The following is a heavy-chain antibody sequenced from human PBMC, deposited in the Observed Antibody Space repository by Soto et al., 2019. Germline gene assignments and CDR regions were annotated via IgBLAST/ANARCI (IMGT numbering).Heavy chain of an antibody. CDR3: ARGGRSVPPFDY. CDR2: INHSGST. J-gene: IGHJ4*02. V-gene: IGHV4-34*01. Sequence: QVQLQQWGAGLLKPSETLSLNCAVYGGSFSGYYWSWIRQPPGKGLEWIGEINHSGSTNYNPSLKSRVTISVDTSKNQFSLKLSSVTAADTAVYYCARGGRSVPPFDYWGQGTLVTVSS. CDR1: GGSFSGYY.